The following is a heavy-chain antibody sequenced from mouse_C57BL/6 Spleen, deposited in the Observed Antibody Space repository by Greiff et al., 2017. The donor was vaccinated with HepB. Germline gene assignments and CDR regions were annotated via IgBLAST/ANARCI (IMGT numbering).Heavy chain of an antibody. CDR2: ISSGGDYI. Sequence: EVHLVESGEGLVKPGGSLKLSCAASGFTFSSYAMSWVRQTPEKRLEWVAYISSGGDYIDYADTVKGRFTISRDNARNTLYLQMSSLKSEDTAMYYCTRGDWDWYFDVWGTGTTVTVSS. CDR3: TRGDWDWYFDV. J-gene: IGHJ1*03. D-gene: IGHD4-1*01. V-gene: IGHV5-9-1*02. CDR1: GFTFSSYA.